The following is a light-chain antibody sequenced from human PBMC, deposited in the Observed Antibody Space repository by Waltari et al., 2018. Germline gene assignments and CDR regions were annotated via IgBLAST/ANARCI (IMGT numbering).Light chain of an antibody. J-gene: IGLJ3*02. CDR3: AAWDDSLNGWV. V-gene: IGLV1-44*01. CDR1: SSNIGSNT. Sequence: QSVLTQPPSASGTPGQRVTISCSGSSSNIGSNTVNWYQQLPGTAPNLPIYRNNQRPPGLPVRFSGSKSGTSASLAISGLQSEDEADYHCAAWDDSLNGWVFGGGTKLTVL. CDR2: RNN.